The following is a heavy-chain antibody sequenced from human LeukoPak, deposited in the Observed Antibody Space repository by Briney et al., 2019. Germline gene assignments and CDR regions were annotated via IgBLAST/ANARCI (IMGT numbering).Heavy chain of an antibody. V-gene: IGHV1-18*01. CDR1: GYTFTSYG. J-gene: IGHJ4*02. CDR2: ISAYNGNT. D-gene: IGHD6-6*01. Sequence: ASVKVSCRASGYTFTSYGISWVRQDPGQGLEWMGWISAYNGNTNYAQKLQGRVTMTTDTSTSTAYMELRSLRSDDTAVYYCARTTMYSSSSGGDYWGQGTLVTVSS. CDR3: ARTTMYSSSSGGDY.